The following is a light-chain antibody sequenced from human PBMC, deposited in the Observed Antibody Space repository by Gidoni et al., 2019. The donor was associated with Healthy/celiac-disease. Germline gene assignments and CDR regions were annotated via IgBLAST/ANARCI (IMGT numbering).Light chain of an antibody. CDR2: GAS. Sequence: DIVLRQPPGTLYLSPGERATLSCRASQSVSSSYLAWYQQKPGQAPRPLIYGASSRATGIPDRCSCSWSGTDFTLTISILEPEDFAVYDFQQYGSSPWTFVQGTKVEIK. CDR1: QSVSSSY. J-gene: IGKJ1*01. V-gene: IGKV3-20*01. CDR3: QQYGSSPWT.